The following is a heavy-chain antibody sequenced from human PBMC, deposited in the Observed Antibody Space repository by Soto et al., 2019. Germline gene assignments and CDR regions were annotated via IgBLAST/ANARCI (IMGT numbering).Heavy chain of an antibody. CDR1: GYTFTNYY. CDR2: ITPRGGAT. J-gene: IGHJ4*02. V-gene: IGHV1-46*01. Sequence: QVQLVQSGAEVKKPGASVTLPCKSSGYTFTNYYVHWVRQAPGQGLEWMGMITPRGGATTYTQKFWGRVIMSRVTSTSTVYMELSSLRSDDTAVYFCARAPREDLYYFDYWGRGTLVSVSS. CDR3: ARAPREDLYYFDY. D-gene: IGHD1-26*01.